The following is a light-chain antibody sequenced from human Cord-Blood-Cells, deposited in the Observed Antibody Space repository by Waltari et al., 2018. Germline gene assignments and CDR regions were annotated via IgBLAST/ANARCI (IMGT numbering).Light chain of an antibody. V-gene: IGKV1-17*01. CDR3: LQHNSYPWT. CDR2: AAS. CDR1: QGIRNA. Sequence: DIQMTQSPSSLSASVGDRVTLTCRASQGIRNALGWYQQKPGKAPKRLIYAASSLQSGVPSRFSGSGSGTEFTLTISSLQPEDFATYYCLQHNSYPWTFGQGTKVEIK. J-gene: IGKJ1*01.